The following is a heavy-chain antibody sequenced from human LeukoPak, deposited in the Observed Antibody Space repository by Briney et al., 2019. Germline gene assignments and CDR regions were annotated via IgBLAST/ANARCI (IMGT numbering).Heavy chain of an antibody. Sequence: GGSLRLSCAASGFTFDDYAMHWVRQAPGKGLEWVSGISWNSGRIGYADSVKGRFTISRDNAKNSLYLQMNSLRPEDTAFYYCTKAYGSGSYTSPFDYWGQGTPVTVSS. V-gene: IGHV3-9*01. CDR1: GFTFDDYA. CDR3: TKAYGSGSYTSPFDY. J-gene: IGHJ4*02. CDR2: ISWNSGRI. D-gene: IGHD3-10*01.